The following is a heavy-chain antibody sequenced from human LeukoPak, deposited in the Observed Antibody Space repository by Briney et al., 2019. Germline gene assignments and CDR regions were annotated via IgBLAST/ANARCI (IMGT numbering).Heavy chain of an antibody. CDR2: ISSSSSYI. CDR3: ARGRDGYMGIFDY. V-gene: IGHV3-21*01. D-gene: IGHD5-24*01. CDR1: GFTFSSYS. J-gene: IGHJ4*02. Sequence: KTGGSLRLSCAASGFTFSSYSMNWVRQAPGKGLEWVSSISSSSSYIYYADSVKGRFTISRDNAKNSLYLQMNSLRAEDTAVYYCARGRDGYMGIFDYWGQGTLVTVSS.